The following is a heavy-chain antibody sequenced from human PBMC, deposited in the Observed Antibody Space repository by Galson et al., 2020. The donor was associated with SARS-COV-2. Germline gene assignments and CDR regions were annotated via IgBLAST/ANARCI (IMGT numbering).Heavy chain of an antibody. CDR1: GYTFTGYY. D-gene: IGHD3-10*01. V-gene: IGHV1-2*04. CDR2: TNPNSGGT. J-gene: IGHJ4*01. Sequence: ASVTVSCKASGYTFTGYYMHWVRQAPGQGLEWMGWTNPNSGGTNYAPKFQGWVTMTRNTSISPAYMELSRLRSVYTAVYYCARDPQEARGFPFFGYWGHGTLVTVSS. CDR3: ARDPQEARGFPFFGY.